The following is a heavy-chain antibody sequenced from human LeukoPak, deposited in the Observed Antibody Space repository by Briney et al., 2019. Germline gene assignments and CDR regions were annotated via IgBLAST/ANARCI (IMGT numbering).Heavy chain of an antibody. J-gene: IGHJ4*02. D-gene: IGHD5-24*01. CDR1: GGSISTYH. Sequence: PSETLSLTCTVSGGSISTYHWNWIRQPPGKGLEWIGYIHRGSTDYNPSLRSRVTISVDTSKKQVYLRLTSVTAADAAIYYCARLTRDGYTTFWGQGNLVTVSS. CDR3: ARLTRDGYTTF. V-gene: IGHV4-59*01. CDR2: IHRGST.